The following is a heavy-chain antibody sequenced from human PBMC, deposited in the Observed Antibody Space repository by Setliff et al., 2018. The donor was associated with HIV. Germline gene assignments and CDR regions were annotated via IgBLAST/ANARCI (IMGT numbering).Heavy chain of an antibody. CDR1: GDSVSSSTYY. CDR3: ARRPYYFDY. V-gene: IGHV4-39*07. Sequence: SETLSLTCTVSGDSVSSSTYYWGWIRQPPGKGLEWIGEINHSGSTNYNPSLKSRVTISVETSKKQFSLKLSSGTAADTAVYYCARRPYYFDYWGQGTLVTVSS. J-gene: IGHJ4*02. CDR2: INHSGST.